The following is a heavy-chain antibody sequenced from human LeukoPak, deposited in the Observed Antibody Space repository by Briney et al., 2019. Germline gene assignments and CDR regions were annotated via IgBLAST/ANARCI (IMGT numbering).Heavy chain of an antibody. CDR1: GYTFTSYY. V-gene: IGHV1-46*01. J-gene: IGHJ6*02. CDR2: INPSGGRT. Sequence: ASVKVSCKASGYTFTSYYIHCVRQAPGQGLEWMGIINPSGGRTSYAQQFQGRLTMTRDTSTSTIYMELSSLRSEDTAVYFCARGGATAARPLVGLGYGMDVWGQGTTVTVSS. CDR3: ARGGATAARPLVGLGYGMDV. D-gene: IGHD6-6*01.